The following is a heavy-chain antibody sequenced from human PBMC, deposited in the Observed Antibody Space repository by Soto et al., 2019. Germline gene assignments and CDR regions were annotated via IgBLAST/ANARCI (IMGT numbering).Heavy chain of an antibody. CDR1: GGSFSGYY. Sequence: SETLSLTCAVYGGSFSGYYWSWIRQPPGKGLEWIGEINHSGSTNYNPSLKSRVTISVDTSKNQFSLKLSSVTAADTAVYYCARGSNYGDYWFDPWGQGTLVTVS. CDR3: ARGSNYGDYWFDP. CDR2: INHSGST. J-gene: IGHJ5*02. V-gene: IGHV4-34*01. D-gene: IGHD4-17*01.